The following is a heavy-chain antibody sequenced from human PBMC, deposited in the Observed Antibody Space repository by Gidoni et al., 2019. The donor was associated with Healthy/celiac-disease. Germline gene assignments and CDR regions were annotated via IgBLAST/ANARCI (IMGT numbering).Heavy chain of an antibody. CDR3: ARNLAWFGELTKRLDYYYYMDV. CDR2: INAGNGNT. Sequence: QVQLVQSGAEVKKPGASVKVSCKASGYTFTSYAMHWVRQAPGQRLEWMGWINAGNGNTKYSQKFQGRVTITRDTSASTAYMELSSLRSEDTAVYYCARNLAWFGELTKRLDYYYYMDVWGKGTTVTVSS. V-gene: IGHV1-3*01. D-gene: IGHD3-10*01. J-gene: IGHJ6*03. CDR1: GYTFTSYA.